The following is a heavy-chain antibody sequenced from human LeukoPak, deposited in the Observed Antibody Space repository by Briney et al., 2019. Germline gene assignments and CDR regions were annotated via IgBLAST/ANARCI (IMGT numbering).Heavy chain of an antibody. J-gene: IGHJ4*02. D-gene: IGHD6-13*01. CDR3: ARGAIVAAAGRIDY. CDR1: GFTFGSHA. CDR2: IKQDGSEK. V-gene: IGHV3-7*01. Sequence: GGSLRLSCEASGFTFGSHAMFWLRQAPGKGREWVANIKQDGSEKYYVDSVKGRFTISRYNAKNSLYLQMNSLRDEDRAVYYCARGAIVAAAGRIDYWGQGTLVSVSS.